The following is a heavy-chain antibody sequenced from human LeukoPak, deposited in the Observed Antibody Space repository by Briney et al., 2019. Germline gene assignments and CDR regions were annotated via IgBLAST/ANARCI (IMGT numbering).Heavy chain of an antibody. CDR3: ARRRQIGVPAARGFDP. V-gene: IGHV4-39*01. Sequence: SETLSLTCTVSGGSTSSSSYYWGWIRQPPGKGLEWIGSIYYSGSTYYNPSLKSRVTISVDTSKNQFSLKLSSVTAADTAVYYCARRRQIGVPAARGFDPWGQGTLVTVSS. J-gene: IGHJ5*02. CDR1: GGSTSSSSYY. CDR2: IYYSGST. D-gene: IGHD2-2*01.